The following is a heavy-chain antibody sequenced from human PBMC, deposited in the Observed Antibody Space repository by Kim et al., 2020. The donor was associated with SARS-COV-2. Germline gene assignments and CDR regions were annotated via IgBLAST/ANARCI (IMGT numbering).Heavy chain of an antibody. CDR1: GFTFSSYA. J-gene: IGHJ4*02. D-gene: IGHD3-16*01. CDR3: ARAKGGHFDY. CDR2: ISSNGGST. V-gene: IGHV3-64*01. Sequence: GGSLRLSCAASGFTFSSYAMHWVRQAPGKGLEYVSAISSNGGSTYYANSVKGKFTISRDNSKNTLYLQMGSLRAEDMAVYYCARAKGGHFDYWGQGTLVT.